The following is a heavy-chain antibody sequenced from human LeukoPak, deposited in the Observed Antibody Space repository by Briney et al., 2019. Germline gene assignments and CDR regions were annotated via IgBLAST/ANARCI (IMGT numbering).Heavy chain of an antibody. D-gene: IGHD4-23*01. CDR2: IIPIFGTA. CDR3: ARSPYYGGYYYYYMDV. V-gene: IGHV1-69*05. CDR1: VGTFSSYA. Sequence: SVKVSCKASVGTFSSYAISWVRQAPGQGLEWMGGIIPIFGTANYAQKFQGRVTITTDESTSTAYMELSSLRSEDTAVYYCARSPYYGGYYYYYMDVWGKGTTVTVSS. J-gene: IGHJ6*03.